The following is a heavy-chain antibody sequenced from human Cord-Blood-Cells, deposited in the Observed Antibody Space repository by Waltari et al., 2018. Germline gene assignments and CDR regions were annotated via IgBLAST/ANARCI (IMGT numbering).Heavy chain of an antibody. D-gene: IGHD6-13*01. Sequence: QVQLQQWGAGLLKPSETLSLTCAVYGGSFSGYYWSWIRQPPGKGLEWIGEINHSGSTNYNPSLKSRVTISVDTSKNQFSLKLSSVTAADTAVYYCARSSSSDAFDIWGQGTMVTASS. CDR1: GGSFSGYY. V-gene: IGHV4-34*01. CDR3: ARSSSSDAFDI. CDR2: INHSGST. J-gene: IGHJ3*02.